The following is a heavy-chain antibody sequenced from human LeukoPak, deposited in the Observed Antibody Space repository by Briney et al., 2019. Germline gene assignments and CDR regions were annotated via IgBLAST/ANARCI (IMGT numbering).Heavy chain of an antibody. CDR2: IKTDGSDK. V-gene: IGHV3-7*03. Sequence: LGGSLRLSCAASGFTFSNYWMSWVRQAPGKGPEWVGDIKTDGSDKYYVGSVKGRFTISRDNAKNSLYLQMNSLRAEDTAVYYCARDSLIQYGSGSYWGFDYWGQGILVTVSS. D-gene: IGHD3-10*01. CDR3: ARDSLIQYGSGSYWGFDY. CDR1: GFTFSNYW. J-gene: IGHJ4*02.